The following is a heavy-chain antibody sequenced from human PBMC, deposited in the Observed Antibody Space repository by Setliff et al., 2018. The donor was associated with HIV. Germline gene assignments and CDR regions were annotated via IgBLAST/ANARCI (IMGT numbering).Heavy chain of an antibody. Sequence: PSETLSLTCSVSGGSIRSDGYYWNWIRQHPEKGLEWIGYIYNNGSTYYNPSLESRLMMSIDPSKNQFSLNLRSVTVADTAVYYCARGRYYREISDSLFDLWGQGTLVTVSS. V-gene: IGHV4-31*03. D-gene: IGHD3-16*01. CDR2: IYNNGST. CDR3: ARGRYYREISDSLFDL. J-gene: IGHJ4*02. CDR1: GGSIRSDGYY.